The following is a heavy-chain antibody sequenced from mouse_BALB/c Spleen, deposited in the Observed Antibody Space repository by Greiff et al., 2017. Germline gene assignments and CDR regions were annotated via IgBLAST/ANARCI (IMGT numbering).Heavy chain of an antibody. CDR2: IYPGNVNT. Sequence: QVQLQQSGPELVKPGASVRISCKASGYTFTSYYIHWVKQRPGQGLEWIGWIYPGNVNTKYNEKFKGKATLTADKSSSTAYMQLSSLTSVDSAVYFCARPVVATDYAMDYWGQGTSVTVSS. V-gene: IGHV1S56*01. CDR3: ARPVVATDYAMDY. J-gene: IGHJ4*01. CDR1: GYTFTSYY. D-gene: IGHD1-1*01.